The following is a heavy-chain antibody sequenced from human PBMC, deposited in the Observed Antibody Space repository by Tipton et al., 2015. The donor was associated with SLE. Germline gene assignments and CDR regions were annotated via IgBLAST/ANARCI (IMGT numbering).Heavy chain of an antibody. CDR3: ARLGTSPGHY. Sequence: SLRLSCAASGFSFSDYYMTWIRQAPGKGLEWISYISTTNTRYYADSVKGRLTVSRDNAKNSLYLQMNSLRVEDTAVYYCARLGTSPGHYWGQGTSVTVSS. CDR1: GFSFSDYY. J-gene: IGHJ4*02. D-gene: IGHD2-2*01. V-gene: IGHV3-11*01. CDR2: ISTTNTR.